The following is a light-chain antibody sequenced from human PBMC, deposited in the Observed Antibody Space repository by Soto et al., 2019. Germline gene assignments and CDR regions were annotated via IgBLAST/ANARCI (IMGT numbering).Light chain of an antibody. CDR3: SSKRDSSTLFV. J-gene: IGLJ1*01. Sequence: QSVLTQPASVSGSPGQSITISCTGTSSDVGAYNYVSWYQHHPGKVPKLLIYEVTNRPSGVSDRFSGSKSGNTASLTISGLQAEEEADYYCSSKRDSSTLFVFGTGTKVTVL. CDR1: SSDVGAYNY. CDR2: EVT. V-gene: IGLV2-14*01.